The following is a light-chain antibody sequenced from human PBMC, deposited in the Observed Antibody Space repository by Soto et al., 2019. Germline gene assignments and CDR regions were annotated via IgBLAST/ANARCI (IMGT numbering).Light chain of an antibody. J-gene: IGLJ1*01. CDR3: CSYVGSYSYV. CDR2: DVT. V-gene: IGLV2-11*01. CDR1: SSDVGGYNY. Sequence: QSALTQPRSVSGSPGQSVAISCTGTSSDVGGYNYVSWYQQHPGKAPKLMIYDVTKRPSGVPDRFSGSKSGNTASLTISGRQAEDEADDYCCSYVGSYSYVFGTGTKVTVL.